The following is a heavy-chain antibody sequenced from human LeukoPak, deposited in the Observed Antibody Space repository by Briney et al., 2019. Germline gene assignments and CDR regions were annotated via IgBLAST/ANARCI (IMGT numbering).Heavy chain of an antibody. V-gene: IGHV4-59*01. CDR3: AGGVGTVAGIGFDY. CDR1: GGSISSYY. J-gene: IGHJ4*02. D-gene: IGHD6-19*01. CDR2: IYYSGST. Sequence: SETLSLTCTVSGGSISSYYWSWIRRPPGKGLEWIGYIYYSGSTNYNPSLKSRVTISVDTSKNQFSLKLSSVTAADTAVYYCAGGVGTVAGIGFDYWGQGTLVTVSS.